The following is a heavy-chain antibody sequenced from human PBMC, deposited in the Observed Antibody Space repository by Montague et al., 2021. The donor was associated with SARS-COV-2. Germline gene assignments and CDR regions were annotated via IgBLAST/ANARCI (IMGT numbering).Heavy chain of an antibody. V-gene: IGHV3-74*03. CDR3: ARGDGGVVKIGYYGIDA. Sequence: SLRLSCAASGFTFRRHWMLWVRQAPGKGLVWVARINSDARSTTYADSVKGRFTISRDNAKNTMYLQMNSLRVEDTALSYCARGDGGVVKIGYYGIDAGARGPRSPSP. D-gene: IGHD3-3*01. CDR2: INSDARST. J-gene: IGHJ6*02. CDR1: GFTFRRHW.